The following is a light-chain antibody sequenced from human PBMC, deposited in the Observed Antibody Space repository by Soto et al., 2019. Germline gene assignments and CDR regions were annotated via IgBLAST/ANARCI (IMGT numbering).Light chain of an antibody. CDR3: QQSYSTPVT. CDR1: QSISSY. CDR2: AAS. V-gene: IGKV1-39*01. J-gene: IGKJ1*01. Sequence: DIPMTQSPSSLSASVRDRVTITCRASQSISSYLNWYQQKPGKAPKLLIYAASSLQSGVPSRFSGSGSGTDFTLTISSLQPEDFASYYCQQSYSTPVTVGQATNVDIK.